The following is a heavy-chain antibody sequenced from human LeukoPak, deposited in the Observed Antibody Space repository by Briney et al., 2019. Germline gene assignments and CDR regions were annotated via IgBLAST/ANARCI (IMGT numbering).Heavy chain of an antibody. D-gene: IGHD6-13*01. CDR2: INHSGST. CDR3: VHSSPDY. Sequence: SETLSLTCAVYGGSFSGYYWSWIRQPPGKGLEWIGEINHSGSTNYNPSLKSRVTISVDTSKNQFSLKLSSVTAADTAIYYCVHSSPDYWGQGTLVTVSS. J-gene: IGHJ4*02. V-gene: IGHV4-34*01. CDR1: GGSFSGYY.